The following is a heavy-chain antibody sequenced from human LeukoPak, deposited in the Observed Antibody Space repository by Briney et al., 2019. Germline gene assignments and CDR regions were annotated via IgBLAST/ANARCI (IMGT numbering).Heavy chain of an antibody. Sequence: PGGSLRLSCAASGFTFSSYAMSWVRQAPGKGLEWVSAISGSGGSTYYADSVKGRFTISRDNSKNTLYLQMNSLRAEDTAAYFCAKGPRFGFVYYFDYWGQGTLVTVSS. D-gene: IGHD3-16*01. CDR3: AKGPRFGFVYYFDY. V-gene: IGHV3-23*01. CDR2: ISGSGGST. J-gene: IGHJ4*02. CDR1: GFTFSSYA.